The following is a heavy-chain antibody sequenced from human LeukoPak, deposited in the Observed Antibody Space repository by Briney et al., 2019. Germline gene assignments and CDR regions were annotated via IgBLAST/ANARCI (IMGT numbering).Heavy chain of an antibody. J-gene: IGHJ5*02. V-gene: IGHV3-30*18. CDR2: ISYDGSNK. D-gene: IGHD3-10*01. CDR3: AKEGGRFAFGNWFDP. Sequence: GGSLRLTCAASGFTFSSYGMHWVRQAPGKGLEWVAVISYDGSNKYYADSVKGRFTISRDNSKNTLYLQMNSLRAEDTAVYYCAKEGGRFAFGNWFDPWGQGTLVTVSS. CDR1: GFTFSSYG.